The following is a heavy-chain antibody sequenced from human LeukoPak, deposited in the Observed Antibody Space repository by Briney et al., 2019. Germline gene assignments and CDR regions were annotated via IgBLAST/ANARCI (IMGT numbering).Heavy chain of an antibody. CDR3: VRDYYDRSGYYYGDY. CDR2: IWFDGSNQ. V-gene: IGHV3-33*01. Sequence: GSLRLPCEASGFTFSSYGMQWVRQAPGKGLEWGAGIWFDGSNQYYADSVKGRFTISRDNSKNTLYLQMNSLRAEDTAVYYCVRDYYDRSGYYYGDYWGQGTLVTVSS. D-gene: IGHD3-22*01. J-gene: IGHJ4*02. CDR1: GFTFSSYG.